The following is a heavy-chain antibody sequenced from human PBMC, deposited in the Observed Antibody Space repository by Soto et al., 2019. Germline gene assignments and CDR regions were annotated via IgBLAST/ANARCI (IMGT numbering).Heavy chain of an antibody. D-gene: IGHD5-12*01. Sequence: PGGPLRLSCAASGFSVSIYMSWVRQAPGKGLEWVSTLSDRGTSHYADSVTGRFSVSRDNSKNTLYLQMNGLRVDDTAIYYCAGDYASGAYDFRGQGTQVTVSS. V-gene: IGHV3-53*01. CDR1: GFSVSIY. CDR2: LSDRGTS. J-gene: IGHJ4*02. CDR3: AGDYASGAYDF.